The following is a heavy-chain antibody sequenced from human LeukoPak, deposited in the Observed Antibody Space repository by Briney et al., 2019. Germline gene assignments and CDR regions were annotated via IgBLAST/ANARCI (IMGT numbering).Heavy chain of an antibody. D-gene: IGHD6-13*01. CDR1: GFTFDDYT. CDR2: ISWDGGST. Sequence: PGGSLRLSCAASGFTFDDYTMHWVRQAPGKGLEWVSLISWDGGSTYYADSVKGRFTISRDNSKNSLYLQMNSLRNEDTALYRCAKESAAAALKAYYGMDVWGQGTTVTVSS. J-gene: IGHJ6*02. CDR3: AKESAAAALKAYYGMDV. V-gene: IGHV3-43*01.